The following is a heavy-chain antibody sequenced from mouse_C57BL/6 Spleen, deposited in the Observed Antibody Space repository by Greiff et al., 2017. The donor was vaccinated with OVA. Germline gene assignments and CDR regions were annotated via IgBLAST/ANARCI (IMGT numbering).Heavy chain of an antibody. Sequence: QVQLQQPGAELVKPGASVKVSCKASGYTFTSYWMHWVKQRPGQGLEWIGRIHPSDSDTNYNQKFKGKATLTVDKSSSTAYIQLSSLTSEDSAVYYCAIAYYGSRPFAYWGQGTLVTVSA. CDR2: IHPSDSDT. CDR1: GYTFTSYW. V-gene: IGHV1-74*01. D-gene: IGHD1-1*01. J-gene: IGHJ3*01. CDR3: AIAYYGSRPFAY.